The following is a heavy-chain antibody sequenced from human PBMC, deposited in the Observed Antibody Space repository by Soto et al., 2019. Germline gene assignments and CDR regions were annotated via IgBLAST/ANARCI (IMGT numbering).Heavy chain of an antibody. V-gene: IGHV3-30*18. CDR3: AKEGPESSTER. CDR2: ISYDGSNK. CDR1: GFTFSSYG. Sequence: QVQLVESGGGVVQPGRSLRLSCAASGFTFSSYGMHWVRQAPGKGLEWVAVISYDGSNKYYADSVKGRFTISRDNSKNTLYLQMNSLSAEDTAVYYCAKEGPESSTERWGQGTLVTVSS. D-gene: IGHD6-13*01. J-gene: IGHJ4*02.